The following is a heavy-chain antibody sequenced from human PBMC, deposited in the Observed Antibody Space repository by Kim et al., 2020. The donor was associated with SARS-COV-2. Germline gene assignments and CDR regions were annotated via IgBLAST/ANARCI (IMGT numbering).Heavy chain of an antibody. CDR1: GYTFTSYD. D-gene: IGHD6-13*01. J-gene: IGHJ3*02. Sequence: ASVKVSCKASGYTFTSYDINWVRQATGQGLEWMGWMNPNSGNTGYAQKFQGRVTMTRNTSISTAYMELSSLRSEDTAVYYCARACCSSWYGGYDAFDIWGQGTMVTVSS. V-gene: IGHV1-8*01. CDR2: MNPNSGNT. CDR3: ARACCSSWYGGYDAFDI.